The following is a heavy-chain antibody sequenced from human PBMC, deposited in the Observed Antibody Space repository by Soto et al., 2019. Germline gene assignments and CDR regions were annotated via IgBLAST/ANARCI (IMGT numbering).Heavy chain of an antibody. D-gene: IGHD1-7*01. V-gene: IGHV4-34*01. J-gene: IGHJ4*01. CDR2: INHSGST. CDR1: GGSFNSYY. CDR3: ARGRLELHY. Sequence: ASETLSLTCAVYGGSFNSYYWNWIRQPPGKGLEWIGEINHSGSTNYNPSLKSRSTISIDTSKNQFSLKLSSVTAADTAVYYCARGRLELHYWGQGTLVTVSS.